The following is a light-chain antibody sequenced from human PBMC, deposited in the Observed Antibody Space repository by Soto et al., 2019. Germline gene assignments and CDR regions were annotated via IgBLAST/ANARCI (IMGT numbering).Light chain of an antibody. CDR1: SSDY. Sequence: QSVLTLPGSVSGSPGPSITISCTGPSSDYVSWYQQHPGKAPKLLIYDLTIRPSGVSDRFSGSKSGNTASLTISGLQADDEADYYCSSYTGNKTYVFGTGTKVTVL. CDR2: DLT. CDR3: SSYTGNKTYV. J-gene: IGLJ1*01. V-gene: IGLV2-14*01.